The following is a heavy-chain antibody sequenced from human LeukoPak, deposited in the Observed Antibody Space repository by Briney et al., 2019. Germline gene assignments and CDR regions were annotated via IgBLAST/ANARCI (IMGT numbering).Heavy chain of an antibody. CDR2: IRADGITT. Sequence: GGSLRLSCAASGFTFDDYAMHWVRHAPGKGLEWVPLIRADGITTYYADSVKGRFTISRDSSKNSLYLQMNSLRTEDSALYYCAKDYYWGQGTLVTVSS. V-gene: IGHV3-43*02. CDR1: GFTFDDYA. CDR3: AKDYY. J-gene: IGHJ4*02.